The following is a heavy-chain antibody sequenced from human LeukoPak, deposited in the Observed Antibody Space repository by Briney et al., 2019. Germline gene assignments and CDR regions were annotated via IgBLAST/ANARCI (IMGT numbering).Heavy chain of an antibody. D-gene: IGHD6-19*01. Sequence: ASVKASCKASGFTFIGYYLHWVRQAPGQGLEWMGIINPRDGSTTYAQKFQGRVTMTRDMSTSTVYMELSSLRSEDTAVYYCARDRRSSGWYNGLRWFDPWGQGTLVTVSS. CDR1: GFTFIGYY. V-gene: IGHV1-46*01. CDR2: INPRDGST. J-gene: IGHJ5*02. CDR3: ARDRRSSGWYNGLRWFDP.